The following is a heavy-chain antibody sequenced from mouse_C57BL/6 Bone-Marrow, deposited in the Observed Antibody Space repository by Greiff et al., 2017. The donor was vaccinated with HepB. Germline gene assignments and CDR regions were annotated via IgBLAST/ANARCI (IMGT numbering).Heavy chain of an antibody. CDR1: GYTFTSYW. V-gene: IGHV1-69*01. Sequence: QVQLQQPGAELVMPGASVKLSCKASGYTFTSYWMHWVKQRPGQGLEWIGEIDPSDSYTNYNQKFKGKSTLTVDKSSSTAYMQRSSLTSEDSAVYYCAREEIYSPFAYWGQGTLVTVSA. D-gene: IGHD2-1*01. CDR2: IDPSDSYT. CDR3: AREEIYSPFAY. J-gene: IGHJ3*01.